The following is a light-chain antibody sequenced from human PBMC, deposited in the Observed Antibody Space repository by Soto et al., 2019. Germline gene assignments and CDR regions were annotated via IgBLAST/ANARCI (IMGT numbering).Light chain of an antibody. CDR2: GAS. V-gene: IGKV3-15*01. Sequence: EIVMTQSQVTLSASPGERATLSCRASQTVSTNLAWYQQRPGQAPRLLIYGASTRVTGIPPRFSGSGSGTDFTLTISSLQSEDFAVYFCRQYTNWPQNFGQGT. CDR1: QTVSTN. J-gene: IGKJ2*01. CDR3: RQYTNWPQN.